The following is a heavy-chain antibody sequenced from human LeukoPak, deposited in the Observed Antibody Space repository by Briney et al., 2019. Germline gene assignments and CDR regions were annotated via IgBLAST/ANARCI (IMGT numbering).Heavy chain of an antibody. Sequence: PGGSLRLSCAASGFTFSSYSMNWVRQAPGKGLEWVSYISSSSGSTIYYADSVKGRFTISRDNSKNTLYLQMNSLRAEDTAVYYCAKYYGDYGAWFDPWGQGTLVTVSS. J-gene: IGHJ5*02. D-gene: IGHD4-17*01. CDR3: AKYYGDYGAWFDP. CDR1: GFTFSSYS. CDR2: ISSSSGSTI. V-gene: IGHV3-48*01.